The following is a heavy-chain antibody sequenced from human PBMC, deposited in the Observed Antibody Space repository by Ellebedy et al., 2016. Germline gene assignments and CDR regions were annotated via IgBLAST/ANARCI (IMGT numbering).Heavy chain of an antibody. CDR2: ANTGDGDT. CDR3: ARDFYYGSGNFYSDAFDI. V-gene: IGHV1-3*04. J-gene: IGHJ3*02. CDR1: GYSFSTYS. D-gene: IGHD3-22*01. Sequence: ASVKVSCKASGYSFSTYSMHWVRQVPGQRPEWLGWANTGDGDTKYSQKFQGRVTITSDASASTVSMELSSLRSEDTAIYYCARDFYYGSGNFYSDAFDIWGQGTMVTVSS.